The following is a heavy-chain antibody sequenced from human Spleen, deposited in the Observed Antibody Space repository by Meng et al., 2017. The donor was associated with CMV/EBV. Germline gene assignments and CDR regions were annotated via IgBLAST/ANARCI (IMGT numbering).Heavy chain of an antibody. V-gene: IGHV3-7*01. Sequence: GGFLRLSCAASGFTFSSYWMSWVRQAPGKGLEWVANIKQDGSEKYYVDSVKGRFTISRDNAKNSLYLQMNSLRAEDTAVYYCARAGDYCSSTSCYRDYYYYGMDVWGQGTTVTVSS. J-gene: IGHJ6*02. CDR2: IKQDGSEK. CDR3: ARAGDYCSSTSCYRDYYYYGMDV. CDR1: GFTFSSYW. D-gene: IGHD2-2*01.